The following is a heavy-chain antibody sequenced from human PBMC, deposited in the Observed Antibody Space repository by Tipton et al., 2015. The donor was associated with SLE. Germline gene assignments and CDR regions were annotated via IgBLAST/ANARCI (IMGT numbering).Heavy chain of an antibody. CDR3: AGELSPIYGMDV. V-gene: IGHV3-30*19. J-gene: IGHJ6*02. Sequence: SLRLSCAASGFTFSSYGMHWVRQAPGKGLEWVAVISYDESNKYYTDSVKGRFTISRDNSKNTLYLQMNSLRAEDTAVYYCAGELSPIYGMDVWGPGTTVTVSS. CDR1: GFTFSSYG. CDR2: ISYDESNK. D-gene: IGHD3-16*02.